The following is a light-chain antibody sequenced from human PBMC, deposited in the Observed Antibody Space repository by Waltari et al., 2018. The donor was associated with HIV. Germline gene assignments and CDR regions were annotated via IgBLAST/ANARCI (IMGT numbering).Light chain of an antibody. CDR3: QQRSSWPLIT. Sequence: EIVLTQSPANLSLSPGERATLSCRASQSLSAFLAWYQQKPGQAPRLLIYDASNRATGIPARFSGRGSGTDFTLTISSLEPEDFAVYYCQQRSSWPLITFGQGTRLEIK. J-gene: IGKJ5*01. CDR2: DAS. CDR1: QSLSAF. V-gene: IGKV3-11*01.